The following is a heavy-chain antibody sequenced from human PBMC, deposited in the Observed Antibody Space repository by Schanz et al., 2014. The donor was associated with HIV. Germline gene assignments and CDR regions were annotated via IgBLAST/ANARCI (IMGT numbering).Heavy chain of an antibody. Sequence: VQLVESGGGVVQPGRSLTLSCVASGFNVNNYGMQWVRQPPGKGLEWVAVIWYDGSNIYYADSVKGRFTISRDNSKNTVYLQMNSLRAEDTAVYYCVMGTTVGNSFDSWGQGTLVTVSS. V-gene: IGHV3-33*01. CDR1: GFNVNNYG. CDR2: IWYDGSNI. J-gene: IGHJ4*02. D-gene: IGHD4-17*01. CDR3: VMGTTVGNSFDS.